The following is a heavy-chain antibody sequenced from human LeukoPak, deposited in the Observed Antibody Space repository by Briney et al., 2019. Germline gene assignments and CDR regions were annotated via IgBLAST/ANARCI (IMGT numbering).Heavy chain of an antibody. Sequence: ASVKISCKVSGYTFTDYYMHWVHQAPGKGLEWMGLVDPEDGETIYAEKFQGRVTITADTSTDTAYMELSSLRSEDTAVYYCATDPGPAAIREATPGSDYWGQGTLVTVSS. J-gene: IGHJ4*02. D-gene: IGHD2-2*02. CDR3: ATDPGPAAIREATPGSDY. V-gene: IGHV1-69-2*01. CDR2: VDPEDGET. CDR1: GYTFTDYY.